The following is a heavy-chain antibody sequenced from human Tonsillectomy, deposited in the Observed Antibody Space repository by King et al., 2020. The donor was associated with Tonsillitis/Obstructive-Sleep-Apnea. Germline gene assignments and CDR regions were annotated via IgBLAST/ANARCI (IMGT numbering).Heavy chain of an antibody. D-gene: IGHD2-2*01. Sequence: VQLQQWGAGLLKPSETLSLTCAVYGGSFSGYYWSWIRQPPGKGLEWIGEINHSGSTNYNTSLKSRVTISVDTSKNQFSLKLTSVTSADTAVYYCARGSVVGVPAAIVWWFDPWGQGTLDTVSS. J-gene: IGHJ5*02. CDR1: GGSFSGYY. CDR2: INHSGST. V-gene: IGHV4-34*01. CDR3: ARGSVVGVPAAIVWWFDP.